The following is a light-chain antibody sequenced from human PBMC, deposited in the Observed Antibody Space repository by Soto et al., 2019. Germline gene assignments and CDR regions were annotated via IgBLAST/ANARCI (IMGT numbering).Light chain of an antibody. J-gene: IGLJ7*01. CDR1: TGAVTSGNY. V-gene: IGLV7-43*01. CDR2: TTN. CDR3: LLYYGGAHLV. Sequence: QAVVTQEPSLTVSPGGTVTLTCASNTGAVTSGNYASWFQQKPGQAPRTLIYTTNNKHSWNPARFSGSLLGDKAALTVSGVQPEDEADYYCLLYYGGAHLVFGGGTQLTVL.